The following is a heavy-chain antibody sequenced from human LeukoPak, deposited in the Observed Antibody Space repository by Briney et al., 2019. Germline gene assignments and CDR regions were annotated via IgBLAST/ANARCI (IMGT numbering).Heavy chain of an antibody. CDR3: ARSYCSGGSCYSGFDY. CDR1: GGSISSYY. Sequence: SETLSLTCTVSGGSISSYYWSWIRQPAGKGLDWIGRIYSSGSTNYNPSLKSRVTMSVDTSKNQFSLKLISVTAADAAVYYCARSYCSGGSCYSGFDYWGQGTLVTVSS. CDR2: IYSSGST. D-gene: IGHD2-15*01. J-gene: IGHJ4*02. V-gene: IGHV4-4*07.